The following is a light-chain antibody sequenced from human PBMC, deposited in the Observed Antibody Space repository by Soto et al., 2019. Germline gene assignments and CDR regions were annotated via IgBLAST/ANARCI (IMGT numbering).Light chain of an antibody. Sequence: DIVMTQSPLSLPVTPGEPASISCRSSQSLLHTNGYNYLDWYLQKPGQCPQLLIYLGSNRASGVPDRFSGSVSGTDFTLIISRVEAEDLGVYYCMQTLQFPLTVGQGTKVDIK. J-gene: IGKJ2*01. CDR2: LGS. CDR3: MQTLQFPLT. V-gene: IGKV2-28*01. CDR1: QSLLHTNGYNY.